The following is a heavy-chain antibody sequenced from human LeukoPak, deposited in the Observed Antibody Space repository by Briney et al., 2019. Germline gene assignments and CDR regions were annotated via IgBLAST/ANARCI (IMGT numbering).Heavy chain of an antibody. CDR1: GFTFNTYG. V-gene: IGHV3-33*01. CDR2: IWYDGSDK. D-gene: IGHD2-15*01. CDR3: ARVGCTGGSCLAYNYYAMDV. Sequence: PGRSLRLSCAASGFTFNTYGMNWVRQAPGKRLEWVAIIWYDGSDKYYAESVKGRFTISRDNSKNTPYLQVNSLRAEDTAVYYCARVGCTGGSCLAYNYYAMDVWGQGTTVTVSS. J-gene: IGHJ6*02.